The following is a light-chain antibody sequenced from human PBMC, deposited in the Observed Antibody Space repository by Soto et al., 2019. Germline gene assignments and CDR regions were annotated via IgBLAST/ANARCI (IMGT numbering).Light chain of an antibody. Sequence: ILLTQSPSPLSLPAGDRATITCRASHDISTYLAWYQQKPGKAPKLMIYEASTLQSGVPSRFSGSGSGTEFTLTISGLLPEDFATYHCQQLNTLPFTFGQGARLEIK. CDR3: QQLNTLPFT. J-gene: IGKJ5*01. CDR1: HDISTY. CDR2: EAS. V-gene: IGKV1-9*01.